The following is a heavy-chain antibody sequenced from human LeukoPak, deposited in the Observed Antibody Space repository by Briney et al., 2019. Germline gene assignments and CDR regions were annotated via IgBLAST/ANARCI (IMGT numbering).Heavy chain of an antibody. V-gene: IGHV4-34*01. CDR2: INHSGST. CDR3: ARGQGSGSYVQGGYCYGMDV. Sequence: PGGSLRLSCAASGFTFSSYAMSWIRQPPGKGLEWIGEINHSGSTNYNPSLKSRVTISVDTSKNQFSLKLSAVTAADTAVYYCARGQGSGSYVQGGYCYGMDVWGQGTTVTVSS. CDR1: GFTFSSYA. D-gene: IGHD3-10*01. J-gene: IGHJ6*02.